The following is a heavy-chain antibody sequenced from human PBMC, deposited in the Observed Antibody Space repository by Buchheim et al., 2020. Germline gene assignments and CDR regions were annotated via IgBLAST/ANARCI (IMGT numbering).Heavy chain of an antibody. CDR2: INSDGSST. V-gene: IGHV3-74*01. D-gene: IGHD3-10*01. CDR3: ARSGYGSGSYYIGHYYGMDV. CDR1: GFTFSSYW. J-gene: IGHJ6*02. Sequence: EVQLVESGGGLVRPGGSLRLSCAASGFTFSSYWMHWVRQAPGKGLVWVSRINSDGSSTSYADSVKGRFTISRDNAKNTLYLQMNSLRAEDTAVYYCARSGYGSGSYYIGHYYGMDVWGQGTT.